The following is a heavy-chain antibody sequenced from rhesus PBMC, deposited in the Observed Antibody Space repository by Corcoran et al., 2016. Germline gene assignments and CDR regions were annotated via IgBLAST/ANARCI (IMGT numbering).Heavy chain of an antibody. CDR2: ISGISGSN. Sequence: QLQLQESGPGLVKPSETLSLTCAVSGGSVSANWWTWLRQPPGKGLEWIGRISGISGSNNYNPPLKSRLTSSKDTTKNQFSRKLSTGTAADTAVYYCARPGNNGAVDYWGQGVLVTVSS. D-gene: IGHD1-20*01. CDR1: GGSVSANW. CDR3: ARPGNNGAVDY. V-gene: IGHV4-173*01. J-gene: IGHJ4*01.